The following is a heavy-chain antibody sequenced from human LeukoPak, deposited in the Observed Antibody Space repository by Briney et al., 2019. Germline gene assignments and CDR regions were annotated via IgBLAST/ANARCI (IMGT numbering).Heavy chain of an antibody. CDR2: IYYSGST. D-gene: IGHD6-19*01. J-gene: IGHJ3*02. CDR1: GGSISSGDYY. CDR3: ARDFVSRYSSGWDSFDI. Sequence: SQTLSLTCTVSGGSISSGDYYWSWIRQHPGKGLEWIGYIYYSGSTYYNPSLKSRVTISVDTSKNQFSLKLSSVTAADTAVYYCARDFVSRYSSGWDSFDIWGQGTMVTVSS. V-gene: IGHV4-31*03.